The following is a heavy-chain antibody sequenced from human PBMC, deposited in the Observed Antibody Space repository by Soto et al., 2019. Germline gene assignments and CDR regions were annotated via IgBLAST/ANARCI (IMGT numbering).Heavy chain of an antibody. Sequence: EVQLVESGGGLVQPGRSLRLSCAAAGFTFNDYAMHWVRQAPGKGLEWVSGINWNSGFIFYADSVKGRFTISRDNAKNFLYLQMNGPRPQDTAFYFCAKDLGYGAFLLVTGFDSWGLGPLVPVPS. CDR3: AKDLGYGAFLLVTGFDS. J-gene: IGHJ4*02. CDR1: GFTFNDYA. D-gene: IGHD4-17*01. CDR2: INWNSGFI. V-gene: IGHV3-9*01.